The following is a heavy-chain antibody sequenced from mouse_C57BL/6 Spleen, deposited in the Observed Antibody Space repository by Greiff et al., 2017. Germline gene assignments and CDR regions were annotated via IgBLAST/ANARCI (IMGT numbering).Heavy chain of an antibody. J-gene: IGHJ4*01. Sequence: VQLQQPGAELVMPGASVKLSCKASGYTFTSYWMHWVKQRPGQGLEWIGEIDPSDSYTNYNQKFKGKSTLTVDKSSSTAYMQLSSLTSEDSAVYCCARMDYGAMDYWGQGTSVTVSS. CDR2: IDPSDSYT. D-gene: IGHD1-1*01. CDR3: ARMDYGAMDY. V-gene: IGHV1-69*01. CDR1: GYTFTSYW.